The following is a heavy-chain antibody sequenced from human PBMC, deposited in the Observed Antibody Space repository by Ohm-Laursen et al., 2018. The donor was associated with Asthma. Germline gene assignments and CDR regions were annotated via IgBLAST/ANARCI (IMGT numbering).Heavy chain of an antibody. V-gene: IGHV4-31*03. Sequence: TLSLTCTVSGDSISSGDNYWSWIRQHPGKGLDWIGYIYHTGNTYYNPSLKSRFTISVDTSKNQFSLRLSSVTAADTAVYYCARIRNDYGDYEFDYWGQGTLVTVSS. D-gene: IGHD4-17*01. CDR3: ARIRNDYGDYEFDY. CDR2: IYHTGNT. J-gene: IGHJ4*02. CDR1: GDSISSGDNY.